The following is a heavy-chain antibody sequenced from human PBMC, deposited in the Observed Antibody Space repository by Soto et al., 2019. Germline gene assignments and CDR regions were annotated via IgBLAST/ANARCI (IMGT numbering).Heavy chain of an antibody. J-gene: IGHJ6*02. Sequence: QVQLVQSGAEVKKPGSSVKVSCKASGGTFSSYAISWVRQAPGQGLDWMGGFIPMFNRPHSARKFQGRVTITADESTSTDYMDLSRLRSEDTAVYYCARGQFHHVSNYYYALDVWGQGTTVTVSS. V-gene: IGHV1-69*01. CDR1: GGTFSSYA. CDR2: FIPMFNRP. CDR3: ARGQFHHVSNYYYALDV.